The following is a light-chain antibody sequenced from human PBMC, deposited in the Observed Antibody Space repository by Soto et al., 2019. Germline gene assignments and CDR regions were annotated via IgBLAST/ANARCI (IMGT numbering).Light chain of an antibody. V-gene: IGKV3-11*01. CDR2: DAS. CDR3: QQRSKWRT. Sequence: EIVLTQSPATLSLSPGERATLSCGASQSVSGYLAWYQQKPGQAPRLLIYDASKRATGIPARFSGSGFGTDFTLTISSLEPEDFAVYYCQQRSKWRTFGQGTKVEIK. CDR1: QSVSGY. J-gene: IGKJ1*01.